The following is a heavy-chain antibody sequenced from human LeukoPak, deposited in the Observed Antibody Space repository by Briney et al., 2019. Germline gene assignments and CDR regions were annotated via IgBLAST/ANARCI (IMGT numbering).Heavy chain of an antibody. Sequence: ASVKVSCKASGYTFTGYYMHWVRQAPGQGLEWMGWINPNSGGTNYAQKFQGRVTMTRDTSISTAYMELSRLRSDDTAVYYCARDGVVVVTASYNWFDPWGQGALVTVSS. CDR2: INPNSGGT. CDR3: ARDGVVVVTASYNWFDP. J-gene: IGHJ5*02. V-gene: IGHV1-2*02. CDR1: GYTFTGYY. D-gene: IGHD2-21*02.